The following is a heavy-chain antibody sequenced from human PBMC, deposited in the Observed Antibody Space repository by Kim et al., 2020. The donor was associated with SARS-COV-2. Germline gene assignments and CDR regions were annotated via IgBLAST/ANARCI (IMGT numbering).Heavy chain of an antibody. CDR2: ISYSGST. D-gene: IGHD6-13*01. J-gene: IGHJ4*02. CDR1: GGSISSYY. Sequence: SETLSLTCSVSGGSISSYYWSWIRQPPGKGLEWIGYISYSGSTTYNPSLKSRVTISLDMSKNQFSLELSSVTAADTAVYYCARGAHRSSWHNYWGQGILVTVSS. CDR3: ARGAHRSSWHNY. V-gene: IGHV4-59*01.